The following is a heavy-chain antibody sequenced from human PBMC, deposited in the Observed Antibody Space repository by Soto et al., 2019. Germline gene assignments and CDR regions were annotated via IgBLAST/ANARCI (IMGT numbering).Heavy chain of an antibody. CDR2: ISAYNGNT. CDR1: GYTFTSYY. Sequence: GASVKVSCKASGYTFTSYYMHWVRQAPGQGLEWMGWISAYNGNTKNAQKLQGRVTMTTDTSTSTAYMELRSLRSDDTAVYYCARGGYCSGGSCYSTDYYYGMDVWGQGTTVTVSS. CDR3: ARGGYCSGGSCYSTDYYYGMDV. D-gene: IGHD2-15*01. V-gene: IGHV1-18*04. J-gene: IGHJ6*02.